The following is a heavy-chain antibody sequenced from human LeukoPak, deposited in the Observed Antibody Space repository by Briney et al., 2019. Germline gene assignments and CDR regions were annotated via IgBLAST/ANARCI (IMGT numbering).Heavy chain of an antibody. V-gene: IGHV1-8*03. D-gene: IGHD3-3*01. CDR3: ARGSSPTIFGVVIPGDFDY. Sequence: GASVKVSCKASGYTFTSYDINWVRQATGQGLEWMGWMNPNSGNTGYAQKFQGRVTITRNTSISTAYMELSSLRSEDTAVYYCARGSSPTIFGVVIPGDFDYWGQGTLVTVSS. CDR2: MNPNSGNT. CDR1: GYTFTSYD. J-gene: IGHJ4*02.